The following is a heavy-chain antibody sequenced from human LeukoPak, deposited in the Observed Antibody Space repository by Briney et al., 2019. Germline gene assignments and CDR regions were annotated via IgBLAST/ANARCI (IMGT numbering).Heavy chain of an antibody. V-gene: IGHV4-34*01. CDR3: ARGGAAGYYYYYGMDV. D-gene: IGHD6-13*01. Sequence: SETLSLTCAVYGGSFSGYYWSWIRQPPGKGLEWIGEINHSGSTNYNPSLKSRVTISVDTSKNQFSLKLSSVTAADTAVYYCARGGAAGYYYYYGMDVWDQGTTVTVSS. CDR2: INHSGST. CDR1: GGSFSGYY. J-gene: IGHJ6*02.